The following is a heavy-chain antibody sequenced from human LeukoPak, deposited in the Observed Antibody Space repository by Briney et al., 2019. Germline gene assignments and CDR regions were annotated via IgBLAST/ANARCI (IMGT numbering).Heavy chain of an antibody. Sequence: GGSLRLSCVVSGFAFSNYGMHWVRQAPGKGLEWVALTSYDGSTKYYADAVKGRFTISKDNSRNTVYLQMNSLKVEDTATYYCAKPADEHFDYWGQGTLVIVSS. CDR3: AKPADEHFDY. CDR2: TSYDGSTK. CDR1: GFAFSNYG. V-gene: IGHV3-30*18. J-gene: IGHJ4*02.